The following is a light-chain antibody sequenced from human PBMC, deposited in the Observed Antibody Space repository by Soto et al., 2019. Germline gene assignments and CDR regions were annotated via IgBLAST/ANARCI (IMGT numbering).Light chain of an antibody. V-gene: IGKV1-39*01. CDR3: QQSFSIPNT. J-gene: IGKJ4*01. CDR2: GAS. CDR1: LSINNY. Sequence: DIQMTQSPSSLSASVGDRVTITCRASLSINNYLNWYQQKPGKAPKLLIYGASTLQSGVPSRFSGSGSGTEYTLTISNLQPEDFTNYYCQQSFSIPNTFGGGTKVEI.